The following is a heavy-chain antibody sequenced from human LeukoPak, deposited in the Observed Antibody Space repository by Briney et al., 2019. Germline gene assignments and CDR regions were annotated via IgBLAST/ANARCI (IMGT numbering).Heavy chain of an antibody. CDR3: AKGNAYSDYYMDV. CDR1: GFTFSSYW. Sequence: GGSLRLSCAASGFTFSSYWMSWVRQAPGKGLEWVANIKQDGSEKYYVDSVKGRFTISRDNAKNSLYLQMNSLRAEDTAVYYCAKGNAYSDYYMDVWGKGTTVTVSS. D-gene: IGHD1-1*01. J-gene: IGHJ6*03. CDR2: IKQDGSEK. V-gene: IGHV3-7*01.